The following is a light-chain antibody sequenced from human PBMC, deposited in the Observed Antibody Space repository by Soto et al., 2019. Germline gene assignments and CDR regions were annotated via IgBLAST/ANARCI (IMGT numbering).Light chain of an antibody. V-gene: IGLV2-14*01. CDR2: EVN. J-gene: IGLJ1*01. CDR3: SSNTSSRTPFV. Sequence: QSALTQPASVSGSPGQSITISCTGTSSDVGGYNYISWYQQHPGNAPRLMIYEVNNRPSGVPNRFSGSKSGNTASLTISGLQAEDEADYYCSSNTSSRTPFVFGTGTKGTVL. CDR1: SSDVGGYNY.